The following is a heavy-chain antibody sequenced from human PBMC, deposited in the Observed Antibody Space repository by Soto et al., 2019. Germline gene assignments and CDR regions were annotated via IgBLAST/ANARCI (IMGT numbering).Heavy chain of an antibody. CDR2: LYSGGST. CDR3: ARGGYSSGWYELILDPKDY. Sequence: PGGSLRLSCAASGFTVSNNYMSWVRQAPGKGLEWVSVLYSGGSTYYADSVKGRFTISRDNSKNTLYLQMNSLRAEDTAVYYCARGGYSSGWYELILDPKDYWGQGTLVTVSS. J-gene: IGHJ4*02. CDR1: GFTVSNNY. D-gene: IGHD6-19*01. V-gene: IGHV3-53*01.